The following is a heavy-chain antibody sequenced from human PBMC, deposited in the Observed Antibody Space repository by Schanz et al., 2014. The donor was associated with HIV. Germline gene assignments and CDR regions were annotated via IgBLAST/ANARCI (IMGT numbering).Heavy chain of an antibody. CDR3: AREITIFGVARYGMDV. D-gene: IGHD3-3*01. CDR1: GFIFSRSG. J-gene: IGHJ6*02. V-gene: IGHV3-33*01. CDR2: IWYDGSNK. Sequence: QVQLVESGGGVVQPGRSLRLSCAASGFIFSRSGMHWVRQAPGKGLEWVAVIWYDGSNKDYADSVKGRFTISRDNSKNTLYLQMNSLRTEDTAVYYCAREITIFGVARYGMDVWGQGTTVTVSS.